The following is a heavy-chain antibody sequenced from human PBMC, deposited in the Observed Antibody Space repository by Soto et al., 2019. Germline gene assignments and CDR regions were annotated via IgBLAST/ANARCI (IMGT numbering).Heavy chain of an antibody. D-gene: IGHD3-22*01. Sequence: QVQLVESGGGVVKTSGSLRLACAASGFTFSDYYMSWVRQAPGKGLEWVSYISSSGNTIYYADSVKGRFTIPRDNAKNTVYLQMNNLRAEDTALYFCAKMSSENYYDPVFSWGQGTLVTVSS. CDR3: AKMSSENYYDPVFS. CDR1: GFTFSDYY. CDR2: ISSSGNTI. J-gene: IGHJ5*02. V-gene: IGHV3-11*01.